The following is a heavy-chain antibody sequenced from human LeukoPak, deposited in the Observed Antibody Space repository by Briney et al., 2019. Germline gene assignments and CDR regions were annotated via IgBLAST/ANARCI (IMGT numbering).Heavy chain of an antibody. CDR2: IYYSGST. D-gene: IGHD1-1*01. Sequence: SETLSLTCTVSGGSISSSSYYWGWIRQPPGKGLEWIGSIYYSGSTYYNPSLKSRVTISVDTSKNQFSLKLSSVTAADTAVYYCAKTVPWFDPWGQGTLVTVSS. V-gene: IGHV4-39*01. CDR3: AKTVPWFDP. J-gene: IGHJ5*02. CDR1: GGSISSSSYY.